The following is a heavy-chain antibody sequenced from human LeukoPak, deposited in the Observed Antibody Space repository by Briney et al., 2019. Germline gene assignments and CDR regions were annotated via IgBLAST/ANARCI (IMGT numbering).Heavy chain of an antibody. J-gene: IGHJ4*02. D-gene: IGHD1-26*01. CDR2: INSDGSTT. CDR1: GFTFSSHW. Sequence: PGGSLGLSCAASGFTFSSHWMHWVRQAPGKGLVWVSRINSDGSTTTYADSVKGRFTISRDNANNTLYLQMNSLRAEDTAVYYCARERDSGGYRDDYWGQGTLVTVSS. V-gene: IGHV3-74*01. CDR3: ARERDSGGYRDDY.